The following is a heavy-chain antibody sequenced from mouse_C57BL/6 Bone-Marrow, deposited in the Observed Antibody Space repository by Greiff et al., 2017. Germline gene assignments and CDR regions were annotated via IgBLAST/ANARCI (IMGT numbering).Heavy chain of an antibody. CDR2: IYPGSGST. CDR1: GYTFTSYW. J-gene: IGHJ4*01. CDR3: ARQLRPPMAMDY. Sequence: QVQLKQPGAELVKPGASVKMSCKASGYTFTSYWITWVKQRPGQGLEWIGDIYPGSGSTNYNEKFKSKATLTVDTSSSTAYMQLSSLTSEDSAVYYCARQLRPPMAMDYWGQGTSVTVSS. V-gene: IGHV1-55*01. D-gene: IGHD3-2*02.